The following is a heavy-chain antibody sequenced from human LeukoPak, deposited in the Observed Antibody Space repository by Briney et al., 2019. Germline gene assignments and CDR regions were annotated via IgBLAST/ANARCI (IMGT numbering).Heavy chain of an antibody. J-gene: IGHJ4*02. CDR3: ARGSENYLGGLDY. V-gene: IGHV3-21*01. CDR1: GFTFSRSS. Sequence: GGSLRLSCAASGFTFSRSSMNWVRQAPGRGLEWVSSISTSSSYIYYADSVKGRFTISRDNAKNSLFLQMNSLRAEDTAVYYCARGSENYLGGLDYWGQGTQVTVSS. D-gene: IGHD3-10*01. CDR2: ISTSSSYI.